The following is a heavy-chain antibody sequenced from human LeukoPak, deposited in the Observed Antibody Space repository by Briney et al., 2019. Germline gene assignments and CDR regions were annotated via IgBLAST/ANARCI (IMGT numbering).Heavy chain of an antibody. Sequence: GGSLRLSCVASGFPFDIYWMSWVRQGPGKGLEWVANIKSDGSEEYYADSVKGRLTVSRDNAKNSLFLQMNRLRVEDTAVYYCAKEKTVAGWYFDLWGRGTLVTVSS. D-gene: IGHD6-19*01. CDR2: IKSDGSEE. V-gene: IGHV3-7*01. CDR3: AKEKTVAGWYFDL. J-gene: IGHJ2*01. CDR1: GFPFDIYW.